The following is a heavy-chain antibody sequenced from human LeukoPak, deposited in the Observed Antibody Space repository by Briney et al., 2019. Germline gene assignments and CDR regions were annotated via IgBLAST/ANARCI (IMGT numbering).Heavy chain of an antibody. Sequence: PSETLSLTCTVSGGSISSYYWSWIRQPPGKGLEWIGEINHSGSANYNPSLKSRVTISVDTSKNQFSLKLSSVTAADTAVYYCARDAWSTTTVRGWYFDLWGRGTLVTVSS. CDR1: GGSISSYY. CDR3: ARDAWSTTTVRGWYFDL. V-gene: IGHV4-34*01. J-gene: IGHJ2*01. D-gene: IGHD4-17*01. CDR2: INHSGSA.